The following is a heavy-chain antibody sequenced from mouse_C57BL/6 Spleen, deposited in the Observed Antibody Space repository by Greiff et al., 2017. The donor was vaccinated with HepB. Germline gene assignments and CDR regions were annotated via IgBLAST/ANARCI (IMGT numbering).Heavy chain of an antibody. CDR2: ISYDGSH. J-gene: IGHJ2*01. V-gene: IGHV3-6*01. Sequence: DVQLQESGPGLVKPSQSLSLTCSVTGYSITSGYYWNWIRQFPGNKLEWMGYISYDGSHNYNPSLKNRISITRDTSKNQFFLKLNSVTTEDTATYYCARGDYYGSSYGPLDYWGQGTTLTVSS. CDR3: ARGDYYGSSYGPLDY. CDR1: GYSITSGYY. D-gene: IGHD1-1*01.